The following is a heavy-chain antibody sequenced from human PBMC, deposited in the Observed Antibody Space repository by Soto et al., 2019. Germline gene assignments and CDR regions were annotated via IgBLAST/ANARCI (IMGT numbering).Heavy chain of an antibody. J-gene: IGHJ4*02. D-gene: IGHD3-16*01. CDR3: ARRWGDYFDY. V-gene: IGHV4-59*08. Sequence: QVQLQESGPGLVKPSETLSLTCTVSGGSISSYYWSWIRQPPGKGLEWIGYIYYSGSTNYNPSLXXGXPXAVHTSKNQFSLKLSSVAAADTAVYYCARRWGDYFDYWGQGTLVTVSS. CDR1: GGSISSYY. CDR2: IYYSGST.